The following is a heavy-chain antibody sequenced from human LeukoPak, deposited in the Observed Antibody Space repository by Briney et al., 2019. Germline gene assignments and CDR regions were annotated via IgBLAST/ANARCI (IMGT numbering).Heavy chain of an antibody. CDR3: AKGGPRVVILLWSFDI. CDR2: IYYSGST. V-gene: IGHV4-39*01. D-gene: IGHD3-10*01. J-gene: IGHJ2*01. Sequence: SETLSLTCTHSLDSICGRRYYWGCIRQPPGKGLEWIASIYYSGSTYYNPSLKSRVTISVDTSKNQFSLKLSSVTAAPTAVYYCAKGGPRVVILLWSFDIWGRGTLVTVSS. CDR1: LDSICGRRYY.